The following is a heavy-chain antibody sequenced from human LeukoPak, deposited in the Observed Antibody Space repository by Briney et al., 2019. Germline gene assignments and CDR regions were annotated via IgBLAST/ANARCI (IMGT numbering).Heavy chain of an antibody. CDR3: ARDYDGNFAVEY. CDR2: INTDGSTT. D-gene: IGHD4-23*01. Sequence: GGSLRLSCAASGFTFSSYWMHWVRQAPGKGLVWVSRINTDGSTTSYADSVNGRFSISRDNAKNTLYLQMNSLRAEDTAVYYCARDYDGNFAVEYWGQGTLVTVSS. V-gene: IGHV3-74*01. J-gene: IGHJ4*02. CDR1: GFTFSSYW.